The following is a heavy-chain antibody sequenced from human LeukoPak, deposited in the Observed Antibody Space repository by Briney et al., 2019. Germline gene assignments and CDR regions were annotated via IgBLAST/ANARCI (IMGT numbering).Heavy chain of an antibody. CDR2: ISYDGSNK. Sequence: GGSLRLSCAASGFTFSSYAMHWVRQAPGKGLEWVAVISYDGSNKYYADSVKGRFTISRDNSKNTLYLQMNSLRAEDTAVYYCASRGPYGDFDYWGQGTLVTVSS. V-gene: IGHV3-30-3*01. CDR3: ASRGPYGDFDY. J-gene: IGHJ4*02. CDR1: GFTFSSYA. D-gene: IGHD4-17*01.